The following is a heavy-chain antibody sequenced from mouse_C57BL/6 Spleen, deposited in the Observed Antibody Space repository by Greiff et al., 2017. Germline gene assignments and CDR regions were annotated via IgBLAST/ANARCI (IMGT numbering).Heavy chain of an antibody. CDR3: ERGDYGNY. CDR2: ISRGSSTI. J-gene: IGHJ2*01. D-gene: IGHD2-4*01. V-gene: IGHV5-17*01. Sequence: EVHLVESGGGLVKPGGSLKLSCAASGFTFSDYGMHWFRQVPEKGLEGVAYISRGSSTIYYADTVKGRFTISRDNAKSTLFLQMTSLRSEDTAMYYGERGDYGNYWGQGTTLTVSS. CDR1: GFTFSDYG.